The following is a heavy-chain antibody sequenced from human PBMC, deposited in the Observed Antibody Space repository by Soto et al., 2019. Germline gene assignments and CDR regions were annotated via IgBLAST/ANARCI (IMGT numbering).Heavy chain of an antibody. CDR1: GFTFSSYW. V-gene: IGHV3-7*03. CDR3: ARGFTPRVDTAMVEYYYYYYGMDV. Sequence: PGGSLRLSCAASGFTFSSYWMSWVRQAPGKGLEWVANIKQEGSEKYYVDSVKGRFTISRDNAKNSLYLQMNSLRAEDTAVYYCARGFTPRVDTAMVEYYYYYYGMDVWGQGTTVTVSS. CDR2: IKQEGSEK. J-gene: IGHJ6*02. D-gene: IGHD5-18*01.